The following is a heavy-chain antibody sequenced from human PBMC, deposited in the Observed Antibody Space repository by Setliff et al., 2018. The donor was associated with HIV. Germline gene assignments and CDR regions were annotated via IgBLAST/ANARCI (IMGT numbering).Heavy chain of an antibody. V-gene: IGHV5-51*01. CDR3: ARQTLWFGDLPGY. CDR1: GYSFSNYW. D-gene: IGHD3-10*01. CDR2: TYPGDSQT. Sequence: RGESLKISCKGSGYSFSNYWIGWVRQMPGKGLEWMGITYPGDSQTRYSPSFQGQVTISADKSVSTAYLQWSSLKASDTAMYYCARQTLWFGDLPGYWGQGTLVTVSS. J-gene: IGHJ4*02.